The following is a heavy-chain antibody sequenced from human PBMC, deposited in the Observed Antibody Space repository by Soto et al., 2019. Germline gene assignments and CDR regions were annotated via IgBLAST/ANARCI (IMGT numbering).Heavy chain of an antibody. CDR3: ATTGMGVTFYYYYYGMDV. V-gene: IGHV3-66*01. J-gene: IGHJ6*02. Sequence: EVQLVESGGGLVQPGGSLRLSCAASGFTVSTNYMTWVRLAPGKGLEWVSVIFYGGSTYYADSVKGRFTISRDNSKNTLYRQMNSLRAEDTAVYYCATTGMGVTFYYYYYGMDVWGQGTTVTVSS. D-gene: IGHD1-26*01. CDR2: IFYGGST. CDR1: GFTVSTNY.